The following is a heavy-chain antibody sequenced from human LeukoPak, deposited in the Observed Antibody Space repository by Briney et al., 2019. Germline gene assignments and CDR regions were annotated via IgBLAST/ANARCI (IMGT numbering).Heavy chain of an antibody. Sequence: SETLSLTCTVSGVSISSSSYYWGWIRQPPGKGLEWIGSIYYSGSTYYNPSLKSRVTISVDTSKNQFSLKLSSVTAADTAVYYCARLKSHFYDSSGYYPDYWGQGTLVTVSS. J-gene: IGHJ4*02. D-gene: IGHD3-22*01. V-gene: IGHV4-39*01. CDR1: GVSISSSSYY. CDR3: ARLKSHFYDSSGYYPDY. CDR2: IYYSGST.